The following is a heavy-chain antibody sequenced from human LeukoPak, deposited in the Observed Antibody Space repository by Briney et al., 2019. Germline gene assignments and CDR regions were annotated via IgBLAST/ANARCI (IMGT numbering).Heavy chain of an antibody. Sequence: SETLSLTCTVSGGSISSSSYYWSWIRQSPGKGLEWIGEINHGGATNYNPSLKSRVTISIDTSKIQFSLKLTSVTAADTAVYYCARGPPYYYDSSGYYRFDYWGQGTLVTVSS. CDR1: GGSISSSSYY. J-gene: IGHJ4*02. CDR2: INHGGAT. CDR3: ARGPPYYYDSSGYYRFDY. D-gene: IGHD3-22*01. V-gene: IGHV4-39*07.